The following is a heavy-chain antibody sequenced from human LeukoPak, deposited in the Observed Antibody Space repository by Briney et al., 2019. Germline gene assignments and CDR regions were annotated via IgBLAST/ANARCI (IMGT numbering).Heavy chain of an antibody. V-gene: IGHV4-59*01. CDR1: NGSISSYY. J-gene: IGHJ4*02. CDR2: IYYSGST. CDR3: ARHPGYSYAYVDY. D-gene: IGHD5-18*01. Sequence: PSETLSLTCSVSNGSISSYYWSWIRQPPGKGLEWIGYIYYSGSTNYNPYLKSRVTISVETSKNQFSLKLSSVTAADTAVYYCARHPGYSYAYVDYWGQGTLVTVSS.